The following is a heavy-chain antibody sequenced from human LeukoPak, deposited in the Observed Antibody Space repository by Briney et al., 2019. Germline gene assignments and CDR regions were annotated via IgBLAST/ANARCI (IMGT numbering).Heavy chain of an antibody. Sequence: ASVKVSCKASGYTFTSYYMHWVRQAPGQGLEWMGGFDPEDGETIYAQKFQGRVTMTEDTSTDTAYMELSSLRSEDTAVYYCATSGIAAAGTLSNWYFDLWGRGTLVTVSS. CDR2: FDPEDGET. D-gene: IGHD6-13*01. CDR1: GYTFTSYY. J-gene: IGHJ2*01. CDR3: ATSGIAAAGTLSNWYFDL. V-gene: IGHV1-24*01.